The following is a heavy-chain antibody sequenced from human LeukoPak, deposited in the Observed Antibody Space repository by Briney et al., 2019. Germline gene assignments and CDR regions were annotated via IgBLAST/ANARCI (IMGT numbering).Heavy chain of an antibody. CDR2: IIPIFGTA. Sequence: ASVKVSCKASGGTFSSYAISWVLQAPGQGLEWMGGIIPIFGTANYAQKFQGRVTITADESTSTAYMELSSLRSEDTAVYYCARDVSYYYGSGSYYNRCWSRPCYAFDIWGQGTMVTVSS. J-gene: IGHJ3*02. CDR1: GGTFSSYA. CDR3: ARDVSYYYGSGSYYNRCWSRPCYAFDI. V-gene: IGHV1-69*13. D-gene: IGHD3-10*01.